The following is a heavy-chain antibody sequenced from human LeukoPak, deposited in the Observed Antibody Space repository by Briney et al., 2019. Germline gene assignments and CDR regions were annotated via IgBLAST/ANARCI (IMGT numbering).Heavy chain of an antibody. J-gene: IGHJ4*02. D-gene: IGHD3-22*01. CDR2: IIPIFGTA. Sequence: SVKVSCKVSGGTFSSYAISWVRQAPGQGLEWMGGIIPIFGTANYAQKFQGRVTITTDESTSTAYMELSSLRSEDTAVYYCARDQGHYYDSSGYHTFDYWGQGTLVTVSS. V-gene: IGHV1-69*05. CDR1: GGTFSSYA. CDR3: ARDQGHYYDSSGYHTFDY.